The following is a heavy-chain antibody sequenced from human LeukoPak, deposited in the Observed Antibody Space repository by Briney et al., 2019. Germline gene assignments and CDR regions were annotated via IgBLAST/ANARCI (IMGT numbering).Heavy chain of an antibody. D-gene: IGHD2-2*01. J-gene: IGHJ6*02. CDR2: ISGSGGST. CDR1: GFTFSNYA. Sequence: GGSLRLSCAASGFTFSNYAMSWVRQAPGKGLGWVSAISGSGGSTYYADSVKGRFTISRDNSKNTLYLQMTSLRAEDSAVYYCARYCTSTSCADSSYYGMDVWGQGTTVTVSS. V-gene: IGHV3-23*01. CDR3: ARYCTSTSCADSSYYGMDV.